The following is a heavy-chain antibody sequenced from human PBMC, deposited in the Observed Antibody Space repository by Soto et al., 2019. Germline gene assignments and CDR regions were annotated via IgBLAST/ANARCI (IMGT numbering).Heavy chain of an antibody. CDR2: ISSSSSYI. V-gene: IGHV3-21*01. Sequence: GGSLRLSCAASGFTFSSYSMNWVRQAPGKGLEWVSSISSSSSYIYYADSVKGRFTISRDNAKNSLYLQMNSLRAEDTAVYYCARVPFGWELPNWFDPWGQGTLVTVSS. CDR3: ARVPFGWELPNWFDP. CDR1: GFTFSSYS. J-gene: IGHJ5*02. D-gene: IGHD1-26*01.